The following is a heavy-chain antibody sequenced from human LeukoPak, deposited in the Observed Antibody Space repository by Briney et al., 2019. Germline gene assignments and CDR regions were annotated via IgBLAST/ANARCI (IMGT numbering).Heavy chain of an antibody. CDR1: GFTFSSYG. Sequence: GGSLRLSRAASGFTFSSYGMHWVRQAPGKGLEWVAFIRYDGSNKYYADSVKGRFTISRDNSKNTLYLQMNSLRAEDTAVYYCAKDGRRYCSSTSCYSGDYWGQGTLVTVSS. V-gene: IGHV3-30*02. J-gene: IGHJ4*02. D-gene: IGHD2-2*01. CDR3: AKDGRRYCSSTSCYSGDY. CDR2: IRYDGSNK.